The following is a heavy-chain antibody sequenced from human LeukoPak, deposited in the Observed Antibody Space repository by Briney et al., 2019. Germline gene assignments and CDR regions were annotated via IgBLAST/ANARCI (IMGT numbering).Heavy chain of an antibody. V-gene: IGHV2-5*02. D-gene: IGHD3-22*01. CDR3: AHRRRNYDSSGYYNY. Sequence: SGPTLVKPTQTLTLTCTFSGFSLSTSGVGVGWIRQPPGKALEWLALIYWDDDKRYSPSLKSRLTITKDTSKNQVVLTMTNMDPVDTATYDCAHRRRNYDSSGYYNYWGQGTLVTVSS. CDR2: IYWDDDK. J-gene: IGHJ4*02. CDR1: GFSLSTSGVG.